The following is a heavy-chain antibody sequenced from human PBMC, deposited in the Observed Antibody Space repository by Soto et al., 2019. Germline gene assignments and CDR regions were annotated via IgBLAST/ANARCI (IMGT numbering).Heavy chain of an antibody. D-gene: IGHD2-2*01. V-gene: IGHV1-18*01. CDR3: ARSEVVPAAMLGWVDY. J-gene: IGHJ4*01. CDR1: GYTFTSYG. CDR2: ISAYNGNT. Sequence: QVQLVQSGAEVKKPGASVKVSCKASGYTFTSYGISWVRQAPGQGLEWRGWISAYNGNTNYPQKLQGRVTMTTDTATSTAYMELRSLRSDDTAVYYCARSEVVPAAMLGWVDYWGHGTLVTVSS.